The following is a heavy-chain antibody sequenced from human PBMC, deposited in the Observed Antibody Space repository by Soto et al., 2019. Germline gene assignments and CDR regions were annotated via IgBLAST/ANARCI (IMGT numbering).Heavy chain of an antibody. CDR3: AKETANGGGDFDI. CDR2: MLDHGRT. CDR1: GFICSSYD. J-gene: IGHJ3*02. D-gene: IGHD2-8*01. V-gene: IGHV3-23*01. Sequence: LILSCAAPGFICSSYDMSWVREAQGKGLEWVSTMLDHGRTLYVDSVKGRFTISRDSSQNTVYLQRKNLTAGDTALYYCAKETANGGGDFDICGQGTMVTVS.